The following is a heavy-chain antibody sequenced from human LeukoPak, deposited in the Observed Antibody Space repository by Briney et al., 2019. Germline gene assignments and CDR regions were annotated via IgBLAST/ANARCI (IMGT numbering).Heavy chain of an antibody. J-gene: IGHJ6*03. V-gene: IGHV3-23*01. D-gene: IGHD2-15*01. CDR1: GFTFSSYA. CDR2: ISGSGGST. CDR3: ARVGGVAATHYYYYMDV. Sequence: GGSLRLSCAASGFTFSSYAMSWVRQAPGKGLEWVSAISGSGGSTYYADSVKGRFTISRDNSKNTLYLQMNSLRAEDTAVYYCARVGGVAATHYYYYMDVWGKGTTVTVSS.